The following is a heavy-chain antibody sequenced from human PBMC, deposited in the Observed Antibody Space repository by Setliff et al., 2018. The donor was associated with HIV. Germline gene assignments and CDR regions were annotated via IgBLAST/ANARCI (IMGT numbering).Heavy chain of an antibody. D-gene: IGHD3-16*02. J-gene: IGHJ4*02. V-gene: IGHV1-3*01. Sequence: ASVKVSCKASGYTFTNYAMHWVRQAPGQRLEWMGWITAGNGNTEYSQNIQGRVTITRDTSATTVYMELSRLRSEDTAVYYCARDGAYVWGTYRYQGFDHWGQGTLVTVSS. CDR1: GYTFTNYA. CDR2: ITAGNGNT. CDR3: ARDGAYVWGTYRYQGFDH.